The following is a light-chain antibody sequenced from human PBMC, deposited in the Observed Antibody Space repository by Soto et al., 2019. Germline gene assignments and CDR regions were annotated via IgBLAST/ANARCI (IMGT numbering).Light chain of an antibody. V-gene: IGLV1-51*01. CDR2: DNN. J-gene: IGLJ1*01. CDR3: GPWDSSLSAGGV. CDR1: SSNIGNNY. Sequence: QSVLTQPPSVSAAPGQKVTISCSGSSSNIGNNYASWYQQLPGTAPKLLIYDNNKRPSGIPDRFSGSKSGTSATLGITGLQTGGEADYYCGPWDSSLSAGGVFGTGTKVTVL.